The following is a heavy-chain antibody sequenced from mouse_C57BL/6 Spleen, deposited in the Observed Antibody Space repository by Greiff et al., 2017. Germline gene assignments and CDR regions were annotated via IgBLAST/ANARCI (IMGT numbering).Heavy chain of an antibody. D-gene: IGHD2-1*01. Sequence: QVQLKQPGAELVKPGASVKLSCKASGYTFTSYWMQWVKQRPGQGLEWIGKIDPSDSYTNYNQKFKGKATLTVDTSSSTAYMQLSSLTSEDSAVYYCARNGNPWYFDVWGTGTTVTVSS. CDR2: IDPSDSYT. CDR3: ARNGNPWYFDV. CDR1: GYTFTSYW. V-gene: IGHV1-50*01. J-gene: IGHJ1*03.